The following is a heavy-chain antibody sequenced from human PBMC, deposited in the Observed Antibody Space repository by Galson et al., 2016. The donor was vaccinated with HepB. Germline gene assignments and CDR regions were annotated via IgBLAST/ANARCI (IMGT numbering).Heavy chain of an antibody. CDR3: AHRAYSGYDWESNWFDP. Sequence: PALVKPTQTLTLTCTFSGFSLSTSGVGVGWIRQPPGKALEWLALIYWDYDKRYRLSLESSHTITKDPSKNQVVLTMISMDPVDTATYYCAHRAYSGYDWESNWFDPWGQGTLGTVSS. V-gene: IGHV2-5*02. CDR1: GFSLSTSGVG. J-gene: IGHJ5*02. D-gene: IGHD5-12*01. CDR2: IYWDYDK.